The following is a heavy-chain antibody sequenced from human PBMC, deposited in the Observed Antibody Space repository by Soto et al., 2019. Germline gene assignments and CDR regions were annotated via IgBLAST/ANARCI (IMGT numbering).Heavy chain of an antibody. J-gene: IGHJ5*02. D-gene: IGHD6-19*01. CDR1: GFTFSNAW. V-gene: IGHV3-15*01. Sequence: PGGSLRLSCAASGFTFSNAWMSWVRQAPGKGLEWVGRIKSKTDGGTTDYAAPVKGRFTISRDDSKNTLYLQMNSLKTEDTAVYYCTTDPFVQWLVAGGYNWFDPWGQGTLVTVS. CDR2: IKSKTDGGTT. CDR3: TTDPFVQWLVAGGYNWFDP.